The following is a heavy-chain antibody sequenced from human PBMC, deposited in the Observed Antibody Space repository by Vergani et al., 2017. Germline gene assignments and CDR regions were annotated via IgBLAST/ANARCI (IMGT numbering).Heavy chain of an antibody. J-gene: IGHJ4*02. CDR2: ISYDGRNK. CDR3: AKDRSRSWDY. Sequence: QVQLVESGGGLVKPGGSLRLSCAASGFTFSDYYMSWIRQAPGKGLEWVAYISYDGRNKEYGDSVKGRFTISRDNSMNTVSLQMNNLRVEDTALYYCAKDRSRSWDYWGQGTLVTVSS. CDR1: GFTFSDYY. D-gene: IGHD6-13*01. V-gene: IGHV3-30*18.